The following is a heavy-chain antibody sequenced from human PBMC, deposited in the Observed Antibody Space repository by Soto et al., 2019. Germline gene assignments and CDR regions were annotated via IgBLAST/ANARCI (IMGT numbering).Heavy chain of an antibody. CDR2: ISGYNANT. J-gene: IGHJ6*02. CDR1: DNTFTYYV. V-gene: IGHV1-18*01. D-gene: IGHD2-8*02. CDR3: AATGGHYFGLDV. Sequence: QAQLVRSGSEVKRPGASVKVSCRCSDNTFTYYVINWVRQAPGQGLEWLGWISGYNANTKDAQKFQDRVTMAADISTRTASLEVRSLTSDDSGIYFCAATGGHYFGLDVWGQGTTVTVSS.